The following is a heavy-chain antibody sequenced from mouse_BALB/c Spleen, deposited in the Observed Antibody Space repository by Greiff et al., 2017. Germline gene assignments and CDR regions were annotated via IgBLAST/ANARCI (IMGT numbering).Heavy chain of an antibody. CDR2: FYPGSGSI. J-gene: IGHJ1*01. V-gene: IGHV1-62-2*01. CDR3: ARQYDYDEGPYWYFDV. D-gene: IGHD2-4*01. CDR1: GYTFTEYI. Sequence: QVQLQQSGAELVKPGASVKLSCKASGYTFTEYIIHWVKQRSGQGLEWIGWFYPGSGSIKYNEKFKDKATLTADKSSSTVYMELSRLTSEDSAVYFCARQYDYDEGPYWYFDVWGAGTTVTVSS.